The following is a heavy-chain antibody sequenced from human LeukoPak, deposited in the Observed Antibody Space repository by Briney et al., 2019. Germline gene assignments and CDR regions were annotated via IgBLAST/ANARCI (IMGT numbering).Heavy chain of an antibody. D-gene: IGHD2-21*02. Sequence: PSETLSLTCTVSGDSISSYYWSWIRQPPGKGLEWIGYIYYSGSTNYNPSLKSRVTISVDTSKNQFSLELTSVTAADTAVYYCASFNRVTAIGGWGQGTLVTVSS. J-gene: IGHJ4*02. CDR2: IYYSGST. V-gene: IGHV4-59*08. CDR3: ASFNRVTAIGG. CDR1: GDSISSYY.